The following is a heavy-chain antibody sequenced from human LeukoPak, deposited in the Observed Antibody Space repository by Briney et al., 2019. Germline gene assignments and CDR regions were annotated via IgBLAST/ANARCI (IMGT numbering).Heavy chain of an antibody. CDR2: INWNGGST. CDR3: ASLRITMTHAFDI. V-gene: IGHV3-20*04. J-gene: IGHJ3*02. CDR1: GFSVSTNF. Sequence: GGSLRVSCAASGFSVSTNFMSWVRQAPGKGLEWVSGINWNGGSTGYADSVKGRFTISRDNAKNSLYLQMNSLRAEDTALYYCASLRITMTHAFDIWGQGTMVTVSS. D-gene: IGHD3-22*01.